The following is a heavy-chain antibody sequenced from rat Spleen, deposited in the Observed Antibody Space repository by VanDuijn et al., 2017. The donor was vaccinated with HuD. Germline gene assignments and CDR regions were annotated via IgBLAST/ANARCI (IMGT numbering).Heavy chain of an antibody. J-gene: IGHJ2*01. CDR1: EYSISSSYR. Sequence: QLQEAGPGLVKPSQSLSLSCSVTEYSISSSYRWNWIRRFPGNELEWMGYITNAGNTNYNPSLKSRISITRDTSKNQFFLQVNSVTTEDTATYYCAACYDGTYYYFDYWGQGVMVTVSS. CDR3: AACYDGTYYYFDY. V-gene: IGHV3-3*01. CDR2: ITNAGNT. D-gene: IGHD1-12*02.